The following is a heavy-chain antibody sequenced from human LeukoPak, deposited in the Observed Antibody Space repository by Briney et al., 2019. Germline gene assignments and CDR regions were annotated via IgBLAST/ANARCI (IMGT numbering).Heavy chain of an antibody. Sequence: ASVKVSCKASGGTFSSYAISWVRQAPEQGLEWMGGIIPIFGTANYAQKFQGRVTITADKSTSTAYMELSSLRSEDTAVYYCARDRGDYKGPAYYYYYMDVWGKGTTVTVSS. J-gene: IGHJ6*03. CDR3: ARDRGDYKGPAYYYYYMDV. CDR2: IIPIFGTA. CDR1: GGTFSSYA. V-gene: IGHV1-69*06. D-gene: IGHD4-17*01.